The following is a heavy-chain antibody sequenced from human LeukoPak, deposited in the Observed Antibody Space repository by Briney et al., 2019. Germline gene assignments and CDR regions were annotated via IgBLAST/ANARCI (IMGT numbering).Heavy chain of an antibody. Sequence: GRSLRLSCAASGFTFNIFGMHWVRQAPGNGLEWVAVLWANGKTAHYADSVKGRFTISRDSSENTLYLQMNSLRSEDTAVYYCVKESAADATFHFDYWGQGTLVTVSS. V-gene: IGHV3-33*06. CDR1: GFTFNIFG. D-gene: IGHD6-13*01. CDR3: VKESAADATFHFDY. CDR2: LWANGKTA. J-gene: IGHJ4*02.